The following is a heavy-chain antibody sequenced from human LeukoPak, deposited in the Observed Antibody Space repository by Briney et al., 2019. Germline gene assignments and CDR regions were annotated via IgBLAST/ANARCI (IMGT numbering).Heavy chain of an antibody. Sequence: SQTLSLTCTVSGVSISGGGEYWSWLRQHQEKGLEGVVYNYFSDRPSYHQPLKRRLTTSVDTSKHQSPPKLSSATAADMSVYYCGRGTTALFNFDSETDYSSGMTVWGQGTTVTASS. CDR3: GRGTTALFNFDSETDYSSGMTV. D-gene: IGHD1-1*01. V-gene: IGHV4-31*03. J-gene: IGHJ6*02. CDR1: GVSISGGGEY. CDR2: NYFSDRP.